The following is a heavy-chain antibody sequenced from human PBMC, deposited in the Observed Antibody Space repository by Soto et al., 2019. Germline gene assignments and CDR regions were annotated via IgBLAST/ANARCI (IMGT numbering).Heavy chain of an antibody. CDR1: GGSIRSYY. CDR3: ARDNVVITLTTSYYYYGMDV. D-gene: IGHD4-17*01. V-gene: IGHV4-4*07. J-gene: IGHJ6*02. Sequence: PSETLSLTCTVSGGSIRSYYWNWIRQPAGKGLDWIGRIYTSGSTNYNPSLKSRVTMSVDTSKNQFTLKLSSVTAADTSVYYCARDNVVITLTTSYYYYGMDVWGPVFTVTVSS. CDR2: IYTSGST.